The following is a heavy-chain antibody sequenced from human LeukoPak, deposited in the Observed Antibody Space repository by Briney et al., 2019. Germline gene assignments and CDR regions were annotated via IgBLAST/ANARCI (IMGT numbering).Heavy chain of an antibody. CDR1: GGSISSYY. Sequence: SETLSLTCTVSGGSISSYYWSWVRQPPGKGLEWLGYIYYSGSTNYNPSLKSRVTISVDTSKNQFSLKLSSVTAADTAVYYCASHYYDLNWFDPWGQGTLVTVSS. D-gene: IGHD3-22*01. J-gene: IGHJ5*02. CDR2: IYYSGST. V-gene: IGHV4-59*01. CDR3: ASHYYDLNWFDP.